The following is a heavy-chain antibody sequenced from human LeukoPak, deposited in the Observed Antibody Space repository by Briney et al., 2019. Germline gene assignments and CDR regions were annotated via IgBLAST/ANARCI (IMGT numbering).Heavy chain of an antibody. D-gene: IGHD3-22*01. CDR3: ASPYDYDSSGYRNPPYYGMDV. Sequence: SVKVSCKASGGTFSSCAISWVRHAPGQGLEWMGRIIPILGIANYAQKFQGRVTITADKSTSTANLELSSLRSEDTAVYYCASPYDYDSSGYRNPPYYGMDVWGQGTTVTVSS. J-gene: IGHJ6*02. CDR2: IIPILGIA. V-gene: IGHV1-69*04. CDR1: GGTFSSCA.